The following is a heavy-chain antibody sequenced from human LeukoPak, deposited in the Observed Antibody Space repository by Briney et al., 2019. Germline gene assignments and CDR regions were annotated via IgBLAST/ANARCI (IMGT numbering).Heavy chain of an antibody. D-gene: IGHD4-23*01. Sequence: GGSLRLSCAASGFTFSSYGMHWVRQAPGKGLEWVAVISYDGSNKYYADSVKGRFTISRDNSKNTVHLQMNSLRAEDTAVYYCAKDRGRTTVITGIFDYWGQGTLVTVSS. CDR2: ISYDGSNK. J-gene: IGHJ4*02. CDR1: GFTFSSYG. CDR3: AKDRGRTTVITGIFDY. V-gene: IGHV3-30*18.